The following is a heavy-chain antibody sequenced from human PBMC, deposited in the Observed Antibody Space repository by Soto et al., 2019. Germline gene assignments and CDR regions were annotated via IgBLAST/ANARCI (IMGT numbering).Heavy chain of an antibody. Sequence: GGSLRLSCAASGFTFSSYGMHWVRQAPGKGLEWVAVISYDGSNKYYADSVKGRFTISRDNSKNTLYLQMNSLRAEDTAVYYCAKELRYFDWPHDAFDIWGQGTMVTVSS. CDR2: ISYDGSNK. CDR3: AKELRYFDWPHDAFDI. V-gene: IGHV3-30*18. D-gene: IGHD3-9*01. CDR1: GFTFSSYG. J-gene: IGHJ3*02.